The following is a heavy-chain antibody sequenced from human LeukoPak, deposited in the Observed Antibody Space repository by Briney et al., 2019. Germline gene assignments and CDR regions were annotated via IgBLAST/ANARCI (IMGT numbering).Heavy chain of an antibody. CDR3: ARDHEYCSSTSCTSWEA. D-gene: IGHD2-2*01. V-gene: IGHV1-46*01. J-gene: IGHJ4*02. CDR1: GYTFTSYY. CDR2: INPSGGST. Sequence: ASVKVSCKASGYTFTSYYMHWVRQAPGQGLEWMGIINPSGGSTSYAQKFQGRVTMTRDMSTSTVYMELSSLRSEDTAVYYCARDHEYCSSTSCTSWEAWGKGTLVTVSS.